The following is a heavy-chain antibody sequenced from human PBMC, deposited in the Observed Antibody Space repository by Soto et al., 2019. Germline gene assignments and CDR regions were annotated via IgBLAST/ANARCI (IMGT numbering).Heavy chain of an antibody. V-gene: IGHV1-18*01. J-gene: IGHJ6*02. CDR1: GYTFTSYG. CDR3: ASRHRDVDIVATTQEDYYYGMDV. CDR2: ISAYNGNT. Sequence: GASVKVSCKASGYTFTSYGISWVRQAPGQGLEWMGWISAYNGNTNYAQKLQGRVTMTTDTSTSTAYMELRSLRSDDTAVYYCASRHRDVDIVATTQEDYYYGMDVWGQGTTVTVSS. D-gene: IGHD5-12*01.